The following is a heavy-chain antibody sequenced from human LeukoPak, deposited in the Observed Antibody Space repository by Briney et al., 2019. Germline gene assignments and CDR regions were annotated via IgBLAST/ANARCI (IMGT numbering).Heavy chain of an antibody. Sequence: KPSETLSLTCTVSSGSISSGDYYWSWIRQPPGKGLEWIGYMYYSGSTYYNPSLKSRVTVSVDTSKNQFSLKLRSVTAADTAVYYCVRRIVGAIRPFDYWGQGTLVTVSS. D-gene: IGHD1-26*01. CDR3: VRRIVGAIRPFDY. CDR2: MYYSGST. V-gene: IGHV4-30-4*01. CDR1: SGSISSGDYY. J-gene: IGHJ4*02.